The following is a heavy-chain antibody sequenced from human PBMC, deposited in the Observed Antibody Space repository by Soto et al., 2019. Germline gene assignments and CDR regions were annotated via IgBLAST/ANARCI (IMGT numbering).Heavy chain of an antibody. J-gene: IGHJ4*02. CDR1: GGSISSSSYY. CDR3: MLGSGWKDFDY. D-gene: IGHD3-22*01. CDR2: IYYSGST. V-gene: IGHV4-39*01. Sequence: SETLSLTCTVSGGSISSSSYYWGWIRQPPGKGLEWIGSIYYSGSTYYNPSLKSRVTISVDTSKNQFSLKLSSVTAADTAVYYCMLGSGWKDFDYWGQGTPVTVSS.